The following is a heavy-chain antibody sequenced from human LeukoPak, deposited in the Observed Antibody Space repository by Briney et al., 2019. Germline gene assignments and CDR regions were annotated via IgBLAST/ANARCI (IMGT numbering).Heavy chain of an antibody. D-gene: IGHD7-27*01. Sequence: SETLSLTCTVSGGSISSGSYYWSWIRQPPGKGLEWIGYIYYSGSTNYNPSLKSRVTISVDTSKNQFSLKLSSVTAADTAVYYCARTITGDFAFDIWGQGTMVTVSS. CDR2: IYYSGST. CDR3: ARTITGDFAFDI. J-gene: IGHJ3*02. V-gene: IGHV4-61*01. CDR1: GGSISSGSYY.